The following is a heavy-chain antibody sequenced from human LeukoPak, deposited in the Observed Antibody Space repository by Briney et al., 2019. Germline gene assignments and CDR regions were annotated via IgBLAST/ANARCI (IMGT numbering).Heavy chain of an antibody. V-gene: IGHV4-34*01. CDR3: ARGGVTDPFYYYGMDV. CDR2: INHSGST. J-gene: IGHJ6*02. CDR1: GGSFSGYY. Sequence: SETLSLTCAVYGGSFSGYYWSWIRQPPGKGLEWIGEINHSGSTNCNPSLKSRVTISVDTSKNQFSLKLSSVTAADTAVYYCARGGVTDPFYYYGMDVWGQGTTVTVSS.